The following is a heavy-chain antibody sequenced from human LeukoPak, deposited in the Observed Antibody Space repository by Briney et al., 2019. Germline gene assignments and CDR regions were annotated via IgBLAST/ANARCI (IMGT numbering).Heavy chain of an antibody. CDR1: GFTFSSYS. D-gene: IGHD1-26*01. Sequence: GRSLRLSCIASGFTFSSYSMHWVRQAPGKGLEWVAVIGSDASITYYADFVKGRFTISRDNSKNTLYLQMNSLRAEDTAVYYCAREYSGSYLDYWGQGTLVTVSS. CDR3: AREYSGSYLDY. CDR2: IGSDASIT. V-gene: IGHV3-30*04. J-gene: IGHJ4*02.